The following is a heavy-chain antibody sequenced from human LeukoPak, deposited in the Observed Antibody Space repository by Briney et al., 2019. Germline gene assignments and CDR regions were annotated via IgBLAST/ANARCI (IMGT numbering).Heavy chain of an antibody. Sequence: TGGSLRLSCAASGFTFSTYNMNWVRQAPGKGLEWVSHITSSSTNIYYADSVKGRFTISRDNSKNTLYLQMNSLRAEDTAVYYCARDGGSSWDFDYWGQGTLVTVSS. CDR3: ARDGGSSWDFDY. CDR2: ITSSSTNI. CDR1: GFTFSTYN. D-gene: IGHD6-13*01. J-gene: IGHJ4*02. V-gene: IGHV3-48*01.